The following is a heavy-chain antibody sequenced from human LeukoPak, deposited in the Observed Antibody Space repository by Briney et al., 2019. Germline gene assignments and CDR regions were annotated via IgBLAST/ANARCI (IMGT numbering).Heavy chain of an antibody. V-gene: IGHV4-38-2*01. J-gene: IGHJ6*03. CDR2: IYHSGST. D-gene: IGHD4-17*01. CDR1: GYSISSGYY. CDR3: ARLRYYYYYYMDV. Sequence: ASETLSLTCAVSGYSISSGYYWGWSRQPPGKGLEWIGSIYHSGSTYYNPSLKSRITISVDTSKNQFSLKLSSVTAADTAVYYCARLRYYYYYYMDVWGKGTTVTVSS.